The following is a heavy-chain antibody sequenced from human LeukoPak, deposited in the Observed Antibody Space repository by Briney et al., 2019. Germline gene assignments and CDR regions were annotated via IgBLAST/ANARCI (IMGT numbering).Heavy chain of an antibody. V-gene: IGHV4-38-2*02. CDR2: IYHSGST. J-gene: IGHJ4*02. CDR1: GYSISSGYY. Sequence: SETLSLTCTVSGYSISSGYYCGWIRQPPGKGLEWIGSIYHSGSTYYDPSLKSRVTISVDTPKNQFSLKLSSVTAADTAVYYCATLWRFDYWGQGTLVTVSS. D-gene: IGHD3-3*01. CDR3: ATLWRFDY.